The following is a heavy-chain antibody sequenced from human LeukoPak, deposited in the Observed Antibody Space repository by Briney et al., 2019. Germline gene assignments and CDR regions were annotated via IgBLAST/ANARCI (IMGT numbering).Heavy chain of an antibody. CDR2: IYYSGST. CDR1: GGSISTYY. D-gene: IGHD2-2*02. CDR3: ARGANEGYCSNTSCDIQVDY. Sequence: SETLSLTCTVSGGSISTYYWSWIRQPPGKGLEWIGYIYYSGSTNYNPSLKSRVTISVDTSKNQFSLKLSSVTAADTAVYYCARGANEGYCSNTSCDIQVDYWGQGTLVTVSS. V-gene: IGHV4-59*01. J-gene: IGHJ4*02.